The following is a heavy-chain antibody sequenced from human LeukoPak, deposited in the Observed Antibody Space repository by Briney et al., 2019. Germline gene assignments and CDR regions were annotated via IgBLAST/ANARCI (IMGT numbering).Heavy chain of an antibody. Sequence: SETLSLTCAVYGGSFSGYYWSWIRQPPGKGLEWIGEINHSGSTNYNPSLKSRVTISVDTPKNQFSLKLSSVTAADTAVYFCARHGWLRWGYFDCWGQGTLVTVSS. D-gene: IGHD5-12*01. CDR3: ARHGWLRWGYFDC. CDR1: GGSFSGYY. J-gene: IGHJ4*02. V-gene: IGHV4-34*01. CDR2: INHSGST.